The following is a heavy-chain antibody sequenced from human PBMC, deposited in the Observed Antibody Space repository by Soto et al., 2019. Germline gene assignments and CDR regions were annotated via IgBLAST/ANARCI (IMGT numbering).Heavy chain of an antibody. CDR2: INPGDSDT. Sequence: PAESLKISFKGSGYSFTSSWIGWVRQMPGKGLEWMVIINPGDSDTRYNPSFQGRVTISADKSNSTAYMQWSSLKASDNAMYYCARHGAGGLFDYWGQGTLVTVSS. CDR1: GYSFTSSW. J-gene: IGHJ4*02. V-gene: IGHV5-51*01. D-gene: IGHD2-15*01. CDR3: ARHGAGGLFDY.